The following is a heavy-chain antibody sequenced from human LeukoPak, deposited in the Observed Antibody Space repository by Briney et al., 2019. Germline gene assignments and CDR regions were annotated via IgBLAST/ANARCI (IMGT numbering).Heavy chain of an antibody. CDR1: GGTSNSHA. Sequence: SVKVSCKASGGTSNSHAIRWVRQAPGQGLEWMGRIIPNLGTTNRAQNFQDRVTLTADKSTNTAYMELTSLTSDDTAVYYCATTNDGGGYQWGDFFDFWGQGTLVTVSS. J-gene: IGHJ4*02. CDR3: ATTNDGGGYQWGDFFDF. CDR2: IIPNLGTT. V-gene: IGHV1-69*04. D-gene: IGHD3-22*01.